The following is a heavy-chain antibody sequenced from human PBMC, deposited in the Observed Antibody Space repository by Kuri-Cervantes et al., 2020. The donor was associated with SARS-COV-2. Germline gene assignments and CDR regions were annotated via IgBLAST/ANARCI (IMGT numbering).Heavy chain of an antibody. CDR2: ISGSGGST. CDR1: GFTFSSYA. J-gene: IGHJ6*03. Sequence: GESLKISCAASGFTFSSYAMSWVRQAPGRGLEWVSAISGSGGSTYYADSVKGRFTISRDNSKNTLYLQMNSLRAEDTAVYYCATFYDFWSGPFTYYYYYMDVWGKGNTVNVSS. CDR3: ATFYDFWSGPFTYYYYYMDV. D-gene: IGHD3-3*01. V-gene: IGHV3-23*01.